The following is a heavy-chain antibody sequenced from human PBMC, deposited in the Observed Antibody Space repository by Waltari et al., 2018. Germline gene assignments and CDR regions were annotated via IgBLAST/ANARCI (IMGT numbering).Heavy chain of an antibody. J-gene: IGHJ4*02. CDR1: GYTFTSYA. V-gene: IGHV1-3*03. CDR3: ARGPSRITMIPEVFDY. CDR2: INAGNGNT. Sequence: QVQLVQSGAEVTKPGASVKVSCKASGYTFTSYAMHWVRQAPGQRLEWMGWINAGNGNTKYSQEFQGRVTITRDTSASTAYMELSSLRSEDMAVYYCARGPSRITMIPEVFDYWGQGTLVTVSS. D-gene: IGHD3-22*01.